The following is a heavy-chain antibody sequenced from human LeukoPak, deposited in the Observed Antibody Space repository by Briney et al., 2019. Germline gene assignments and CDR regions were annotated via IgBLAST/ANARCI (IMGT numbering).Heavy chain of an antibody. CDR3: ARSKINAATLDH. V-gene: IGHV1-2*06. CDR2: INPNSGGT. Sequence: GTSVKVSCEASGYTFTAHYMHWVRQAPGQGLEWMGRINPNSGGTNFAQKFQGRVTMTSDTSINTAYMELNSLRSDDTAVYYCARSKINAATLDHWGPGTLVTVSS. CDR1: GYTFTAHY. J-gene: IGHJ4*01. D-gene: IGHD2-15*01.